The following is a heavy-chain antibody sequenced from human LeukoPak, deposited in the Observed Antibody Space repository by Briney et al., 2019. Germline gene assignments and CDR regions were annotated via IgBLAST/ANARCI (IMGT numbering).Heavy chain of an antibody. Sequence: PSETLSLTCTVSGGSISSYYWNWIRQPPGKGLEGIGYISYSGSTNYNPSLKSRVTISVDKSKNQFSLKLSSVTAADTAVYYCARGSGNSGYFDYWGQGTLVTVSS. J-gene: IGHJ4*02. CDR2: ISYSGST. D-gene: IGHD1-26*01. CDR3: ARGSGNSGYFDY. V-gene: IGHV4-59*01. CDR1: GGSISSYY.